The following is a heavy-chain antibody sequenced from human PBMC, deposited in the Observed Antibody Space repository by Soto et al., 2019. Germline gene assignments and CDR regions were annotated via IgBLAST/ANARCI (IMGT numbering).Heavy chain of an antibody. CDR2: TYYRSKWYH. V-gene: IGHV6-1*01. CDR1: GDSVSSNSAA. Sequence: SQTLSLTCAISGDSVSSNSAAWNWIRQSPSRGLEWLGRTYYRSKWYHDYAISVQSRIIINPDTSKNQFSLQLNSMSPEDTAVYYCVRDDSGIDPWGQGILVTVSS. D-gene: IGHD1-26*01. CDR3: VRDDSGIDP. J-gene: IGHJ5*02.